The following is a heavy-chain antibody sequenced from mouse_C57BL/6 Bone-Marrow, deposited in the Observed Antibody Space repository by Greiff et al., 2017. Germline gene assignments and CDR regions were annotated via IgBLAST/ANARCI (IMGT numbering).Heavy chain of an antibody. Sequence: EVKLVESGGGLVQPGGSRKLSCAASGFTFSSFGMHWVRQAPEKGLEWVAYISSGSSAIYYADTLKGRFTISRDNPRNTRFLQMTSLRSDDTAMYYCARDLSGNAMDYWGQGTSVTVSS. CDR3: ARDLSGNAMDY. V-gene: IGHV5-17*02. J-gene: IGHJ4*01. CDR1: GFTFSSFG. CDR2: ISSGSSAI. D-gene: IGHD1-3*01.